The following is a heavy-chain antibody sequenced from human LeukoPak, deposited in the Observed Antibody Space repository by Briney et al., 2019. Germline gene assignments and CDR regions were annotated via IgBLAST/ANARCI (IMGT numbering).Heavy chain of an antibody. Sequence: GVSMTLLCAASRFPDNSNYMIWVRQAPGGGREWVSVIYSDSNTYYGDSVKGRFTIARDNSNNTLYLQMNSLRAEDTAVYYCARAVSSGYDPFDYWGQGTLVTVSS. CDR1: RFPDNSNY. V-gene: IGHV3-53*01. CDR3: ARAVSSGYDPFDY. D-gene: IGHD3-22*01. J-gene: IGHJ4*02. CDR2: IYSDSNT.